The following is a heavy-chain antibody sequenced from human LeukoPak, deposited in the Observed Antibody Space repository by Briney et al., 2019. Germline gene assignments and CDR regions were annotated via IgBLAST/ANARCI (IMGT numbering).Heavy chain of an antibody. CDR2: IAHHGNDR. V-gene: IGHV3-30*02. CDR1: GFIFSKSA. J-gene: IGHJ4*02. CDR3: AKGGSRSCTD. D-gene: IGHD2-8*02. Sequence: GGSLRLSCAASGFIFSKSAMHWVRQGPGKGLEWVAYIAHHGNDRYYADSVKGRFTISRDNSKRTLYLQMNRLNPDDTAVYYCAKGGSRSCTDWGQGTLIAVSS.